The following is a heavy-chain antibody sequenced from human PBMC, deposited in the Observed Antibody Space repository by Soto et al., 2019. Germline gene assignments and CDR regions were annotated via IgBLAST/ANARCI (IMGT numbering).Heavy chain of an antibody. D-gene: IGHD2-15*01. Sequence: QVQLVQSGAEVKKPGASVKVSCKASGYTFTSYGISWVRQAPGQGLEWMGWISAYNGNTNYAQKLQGRVTMTTDTSTSTAYMELRSLRADDTAVYYCARDGSPSSDCSCGSCYNWFDPWGQGTLVTVSS. CDR3: ARDGSPSSDCSCGSCYNWFDP. J-gene: IGHJ5*02. CDR2: ISAYNGNT. CDR1: GYTFTSYG. V-gene: IGHV1-18*01.